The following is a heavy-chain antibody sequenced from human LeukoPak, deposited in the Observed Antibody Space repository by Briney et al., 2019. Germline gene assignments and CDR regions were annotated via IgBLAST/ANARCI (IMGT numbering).Heavy chain of an antibody. CDR3: AAGRRWLVYDF. V-gene: IGHV4-39*07. Sequence: SETLSLTCTVSGGSISSSSDYWGWIRQPPGKGLEWIGSIYYSGSTYYNPSLKSRVTISVDTSKNEFSLKMSSVTAADTAVYYCAAGRRWLVYDFWGQGALVTVSS. CDR1: GGSISSSSDY. D-gene: IGHD6-19*01. CDR2: IYYSGST. J-gene: IGHJ4*02.